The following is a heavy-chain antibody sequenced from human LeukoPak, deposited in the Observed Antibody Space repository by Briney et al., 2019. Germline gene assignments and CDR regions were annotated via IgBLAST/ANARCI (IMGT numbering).Heavy chain of an antibody. Sequence: LPGGSRRLSCAAAGFTFSIYGMHWARQAPGKWLEWEAVISYDGSNKYYADSVKGRFTISRHNSKNTLYLQMNSLRAEGTAVYYCARGRRLAAAGHYYYYGMDVWGQGTTVTVSS. J-gene: IGHJ6*02. CDR3: ARGRRLAAAGHYYYYGMDV. CDR1: GFTFSIYG. CDR2: ISYDGSNK. D-gene: IGHD6-13*01. V-gene: IGHV3-30*03.